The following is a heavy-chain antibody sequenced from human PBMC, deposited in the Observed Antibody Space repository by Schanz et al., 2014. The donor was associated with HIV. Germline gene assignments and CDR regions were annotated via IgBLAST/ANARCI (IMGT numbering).Heavy chain of an antibody. J-gene: IGHJ5*02. V-gene: IGHV3-33*01. Sequence: QVQVVESGGGVVQPGRSLRLSCAASGFSFSSYGMHWVRQAPGKGLEWVAVIWYDGSNKYYADSVKGRFTTSRDNSKNTLYLQMNSLRAEDTAVYYCARGGLQWHPEWFDLWGQGTLVSVSS. CDR1: GFSFSSYG. CDR3: ARGGLQWHPEWFDL. CDR2: IWYDGSNK. D-gene: IGHD4-4*01.